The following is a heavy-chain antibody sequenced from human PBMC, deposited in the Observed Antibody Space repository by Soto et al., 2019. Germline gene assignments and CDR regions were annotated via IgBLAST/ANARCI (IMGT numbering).Heavy chain of an antibody. CDR3: AKATFGLNDAFDI. V-gene: IGHV3-9*01. CDR1: GFTFDDYA. CDR2: ISWNSGSI. D-gene: IGHD3-16*01. Sequence: PGGSLRLSCAASGFTFDDYAMHWVRQAPGKGLEWVSGISWNSGSIGYADSVKGRFTISRDNAKNSLYLQMNSLRAEDTALYYCAKATFGLNDAFDIWGQGTMVTVSS. J-gene: IGHJ3*02.